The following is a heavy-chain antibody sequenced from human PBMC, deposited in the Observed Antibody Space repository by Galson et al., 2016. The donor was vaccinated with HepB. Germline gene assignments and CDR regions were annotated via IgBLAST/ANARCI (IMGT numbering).Heavy chain of an antibody. CDR2: TYYWSKWYN. J-gene: IGHJ6*02. CDR3: ARGVDSSGWSYYYGMDV. V-gene: IGHV6-1*01. Sequence: CAISGDSVSSNSAAWNWIRQSPSRGLEWLGRTYYWSKWYNDYAVSVKSRITINADTSKNQISLQLNSVTPEDTAVYYCARGVDSSGWSYYYGMDVWGQGTTVTVSS. D-gene: IGHD6-19*01. CDR1: GDSVSSNSAA.